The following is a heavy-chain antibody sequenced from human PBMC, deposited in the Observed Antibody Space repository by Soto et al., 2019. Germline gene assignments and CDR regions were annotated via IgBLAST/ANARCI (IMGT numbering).Heavy chain of an antibody. V-gene: IGHV1-3*01. CDR1: GYTFTSHA. J-gene: IGHJ4*02. CDR3: ATDSLGMVAVDY. D-gene: IGHD5-12*01. Sequence: GASVNVSCKASGYTFTSHAMHWVRQAPGQRLEWMGWINAGNGNTKYSQKFQGRVTITTDTSASTAYMELSSLRSEDTAVYYCATDSLGMVAVDYWGQGTLVTVSS. CDR2: INAGNGNT.